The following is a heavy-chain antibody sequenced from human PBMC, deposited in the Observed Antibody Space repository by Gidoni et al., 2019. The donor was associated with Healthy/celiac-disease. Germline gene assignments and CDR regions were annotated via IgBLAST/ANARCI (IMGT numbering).Heavy chain of an antibody. Sequence: EVQLVESGGGLVKPGGSLRLSCAASGFTFSSYSMNWVRQAPGKGLEWFSSISSSSSYIYYADSVKGRFTISRDNAKNSLYLQMNSLRAEDTAVYYCARDLWPSSGWFDPWGQGTLVTVSS. V-gene: IGHV3-21*01. CDR3: ARDLWPSSGWFDP. D-gene: IGHD2-2*01. CDR2: ISSSSSYI. CDR1: GFTFSSYS. J-gene: IGHJ5*02.